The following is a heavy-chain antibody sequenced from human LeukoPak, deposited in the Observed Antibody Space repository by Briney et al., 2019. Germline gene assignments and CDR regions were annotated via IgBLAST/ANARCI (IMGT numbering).Heavy chain of an antibody. CDR2: IIPIFGTA. Sequence: ASVKVSCKASGGTFSSYAISWVRQAPGQGLEWMGGIIPIFGTANYAQKFQGRVRITADESTSTAYMELSSLRSEDTAVYYCCGYGDYDDYWGQGTLVTVSS. CDR3: CGYGDYDDY. D-gene: IGHD4-17*01. V-gene: IGHV1-69*13. J-gene: IGHJ4*02. CDR1: GGTFSSYA.